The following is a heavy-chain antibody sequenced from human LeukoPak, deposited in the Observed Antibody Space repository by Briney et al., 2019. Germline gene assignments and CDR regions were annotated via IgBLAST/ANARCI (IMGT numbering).Heavy chain of an antibody. CDR3: AKCGYTGCHLIDF. Sequence: QPGGSLRLSCAASRFTFSTNAMSWVRQAPGKGLEWFSAISGRTINTYYADSVKGRFTISRDNSKNTLYLQMDSLRADDTAVYYCAKCGYTGCHLIDFWGQGTLVTVSS. V-gene: IGHV3-23*01. CDR1: RFTFSTNA. CDR2: ISGRTINT. D-gene: IGHD5-12*01. J-gene: IGHJ4*02.